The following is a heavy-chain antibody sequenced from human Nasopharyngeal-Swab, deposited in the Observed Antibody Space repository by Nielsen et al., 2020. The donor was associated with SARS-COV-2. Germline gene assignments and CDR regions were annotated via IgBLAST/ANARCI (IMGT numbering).Heavy chain of an antibody. CDR1: GGTFISYA. CDR2: IIPILGIA. D-gene: IGHD2-2*01. V-gene: IGHV1-69*04. J-gene: IGHJ6*02. Sequence: SVKVSCKASGGTFISYAISWVRQAPGQGLEWMGRIIPILGIAHYAQKFQGRVTITADKSTSTAYMELSSLRSEDTAVYYCARGIVVVPAAMDHYYYYGMDVWGQGTTVTVSS. CDR3: ARGIVVVPAAMDHYYYYGMDV.